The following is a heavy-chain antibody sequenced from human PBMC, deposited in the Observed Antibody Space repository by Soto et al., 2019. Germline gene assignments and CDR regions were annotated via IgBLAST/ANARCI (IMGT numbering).Heavy chain of an antibody. V-gene: IGHV4-31*03. CDR3: AREPLT. CDR1: GGSISSGGYY. J-gene: IGHJ4*02. CDR2: IYYSGST. Sequence: QVQLQESGPGLVKPSQTLSLTCTVSGGSISSGGYYWSWIRQHPGKGLEWIGYIYYSGSTYYNPALQSGVTIADDTYKNQFSLKLSSVTAALTAVYYCAREPLTWGQGTLVIVSS.